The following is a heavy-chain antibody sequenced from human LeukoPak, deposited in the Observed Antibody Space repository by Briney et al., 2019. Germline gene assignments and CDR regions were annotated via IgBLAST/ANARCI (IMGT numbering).Heavy chain of an antibody. CDR3: ARGLEAAAGNWFAP. Sequence: PSETLSLTCAVYGGSFSGYYWSWIRQPPGKGLEWIGEINHSGSTNYNPSLKSRVTISVDTSKNQFSLKLSSVTAADTAVYYCARGLEAAAGNWFAPWGQGTLVTVSS. CDR1: GGSFSGYY. D-gene: IGHD6-13*01. V-gene: IGHV4-34*01. CDR2: INHSGST. J-gene: IGHJ5*02.